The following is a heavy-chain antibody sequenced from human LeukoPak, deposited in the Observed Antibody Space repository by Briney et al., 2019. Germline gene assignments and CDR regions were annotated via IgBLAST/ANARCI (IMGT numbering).Heavy chain of an antibody. Sequence: GGSLRLSCIASGFAFSSYGMNWVRQAPGKGLEWVSYIGGGSQNIYYADSVKGRFSISRDNAKKTLFLQMNSLRAEDTAVYYCARDLGYSGYVMSYGCQGTLVTVSS. CDR2: IGGGSQNI. J-gene: IGHJ4*02. CDR3: ARDLGYSGYVMSY. CDR1: GFAFSSYG. D-gene: IGHD5-12*01. V-gene: IGHV3-48*01.